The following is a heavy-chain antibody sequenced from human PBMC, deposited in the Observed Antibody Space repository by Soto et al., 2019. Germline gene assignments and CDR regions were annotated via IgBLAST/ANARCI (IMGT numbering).Heavy chain of an antibody. Sequence: QAQVVQSGAEVRKPGSSVKLSCKASEGTFNSYAIAWVRQAPGQGLEWMGGIIPYYNTLNYAQKFQDRVTITADDSTNTVYMEVSSLRSDDTAVYFCASGASRWYPYFLDSWAQGHLVTVSS. V-gene: IGHV1-69*01. CDR2: IIPYYNTL. CDR1: EGTFNSYA. CDR3: ASGASRWYPYFLDS. D-gene: IGHD6-13*01. J-gene: IGHJ4*02.